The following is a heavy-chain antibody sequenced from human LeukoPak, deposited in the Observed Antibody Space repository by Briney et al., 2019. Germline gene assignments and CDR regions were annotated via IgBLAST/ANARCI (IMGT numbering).Heavy chain of an antibody. J-gene: IGHJ3*02. V-gene: IGHV4-39*01. CDR2: VYYTGST. D-gene: IGHD4-11*01. CDR1: GDSIHSSVYY. Sequence: SETLSLTCTVSGDSIHSSVYYWGWVRQPPGKGLEWIGNVYYTGSTFYNPSLESRVTISVDTSKNQFSLKLSSMTAADTAVYFCARHSGPVIPDGLEIWGQGTMVTVSS. CDR3: ARHSGPVIPDGLEI.